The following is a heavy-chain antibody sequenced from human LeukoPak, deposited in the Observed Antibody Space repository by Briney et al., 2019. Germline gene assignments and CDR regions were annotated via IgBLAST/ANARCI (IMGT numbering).Heavy chain of an antibody. CDR2: IYYSGTT. Sequence: PSETLSLTCTVSGGSIISDYGSWIRQPPGRGLEWIGYIYYSGTTIYNPSLKSRVATSVDTSKNQFSLILSSVTAADTAVFYCAGHDPVGYNPRGTYGSGQGT. CDR3: AGHDPVGYNPRGTYG. J-gene: IGHJ6*01. D-gene: IGHD2-15*01. V-gene: IGHV4-59*08. CDR1: GGSIISDY.